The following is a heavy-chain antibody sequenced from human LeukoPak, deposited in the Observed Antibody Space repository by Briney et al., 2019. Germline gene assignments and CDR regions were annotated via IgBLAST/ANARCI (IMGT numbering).Heavy chain of an antibody. CDR1: GFSFSNYW. Sequence: GASVKVSGKASGFSFSNYWIHWVRQAPGQGLEWMGIINPSGSITSYTHNLQGRLTVTRDTSTRTVYMELSSLRSEDTAIYYCVRDNSRFEGGSTFWWFDPWGPGTLVTVSS. J-gene: IGHJ5*02. CDR3: VRDNSRFEGGSTFWWFDP. V-gene: IGHV1-46*04. D-gene: IGHD3-16*01. CDR2: INPSGSIT.